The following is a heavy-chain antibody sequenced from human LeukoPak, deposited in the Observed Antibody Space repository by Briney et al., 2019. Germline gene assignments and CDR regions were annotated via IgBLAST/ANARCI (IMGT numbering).Heavy chain of an antibody. CDR3: ARGFRGTYYTAGFHI. Sequence: ASETLSLACAGAGGSLIGYFWTCIRQAPGKGLHWIGHLYYIGSAYYNPSLESRVSISIDTSKTQFSLELTSVPAADPAVYYRARGFRGTYYTAGFHIWAQGTLVTVSS. V-gene: IGHV4-59*01. D-gene: IGHD1-26*01. CDR2: LYYIGSA. CDR1: GGSLIGYF. J-gene: IGHJ3*02.